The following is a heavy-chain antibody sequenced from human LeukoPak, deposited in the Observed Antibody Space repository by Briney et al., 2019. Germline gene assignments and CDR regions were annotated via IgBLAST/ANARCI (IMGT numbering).Heavy chain of an antibody. CDR1: GASMSNYF. Sequence: SETLSLTWSVSGASMSNYFWNWIRQSAGKGLEWIGRIYSSGTTDYNPSLKSRVTLSVDMSKNQFSLKLKSVTAADTAVYYCARATDSSVNTAFD. J-gene: IGHJ3*02. CDR2: IYSSGTT. D-gene: IGHD3-22*01. V-gene: IGHV4-4*07. CDR3: ARATDSSVNTAFD.